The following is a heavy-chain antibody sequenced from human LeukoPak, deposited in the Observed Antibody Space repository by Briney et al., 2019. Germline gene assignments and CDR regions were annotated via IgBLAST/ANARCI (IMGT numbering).Heavy chain of an antibody. CDR2: ISTSSRYI. J-gene: IGHJ4*02. CDR3: ARGSSSGWPDYFDY. V-gene: IGHV3-21*01. CDR1: GFTFSGYT. D-gene: IGHD6-19*01. Sequence: GGSLRLSCAASGFTFSGYTMNWVRQAPGKGLEWVSSISTSSRYIYYGDSMKGRFTISRDNAKNSLYLQMNSLRAEDTAVYYCARGSSSGWPDYFDYWGQGVLVTVSS.